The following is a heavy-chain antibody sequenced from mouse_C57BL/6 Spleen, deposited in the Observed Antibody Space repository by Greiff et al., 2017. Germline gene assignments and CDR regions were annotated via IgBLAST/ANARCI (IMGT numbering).Heavy chain of an antibody. CDR2: IYPGSGST. CDR1: GYTFTSYW. J-gene: IGHJ1*03. V-gene: IGHV1-55*01. Sequence: QVQLQQPGAELVKPGASVKMSCKASGYTFTSYWLTWVKQRPGQGLEWIGDIYPGSGSTNYNEKFKSKATLTVDTSSSTAYMQLSSLTSEDSAVYYCANGDYDGSSYYWYFDVWGTGTTVTVSS. D-gene: IGHD1-1*01. CDR3: ANGDYDGSSYYWYFDV.